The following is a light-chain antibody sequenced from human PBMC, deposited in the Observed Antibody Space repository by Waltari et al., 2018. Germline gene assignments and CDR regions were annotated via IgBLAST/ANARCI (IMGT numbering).Light chain of an antibody. J-gene: IGKJ4*01. CDR3: QQYNNWPPI. CDR1: QSVSSN. Sequence: EIVMTHSPATLSVSPGERATLSCRASQSVSSNFAWYQQKPGQAPSLLIYGASTRATGIPARFSGSGSGTEFTLTISSLQSEDFAVYYCQQYNNWPPIFGGGTKVEIK. CDR2: GAS. V-gene: IGKV3-15*01.